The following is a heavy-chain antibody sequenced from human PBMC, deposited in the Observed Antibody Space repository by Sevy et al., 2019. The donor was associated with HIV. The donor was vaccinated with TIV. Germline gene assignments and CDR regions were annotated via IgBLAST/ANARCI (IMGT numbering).Heavy chain of an antibody. CDR1: GFTFSSNW. Sequence: GGSLRLSCATSGFTFSSNWMTWVRQAPGKGLEWVANVKQDMSEKYYADSVKGRFTISRDNAKNSLYLEMKSLRAEDTAVYYCARAQQITMLVVIGGLYFDFWGQGTLVTVSS. CDR2: VKQDMSEK. J-gene: IGHJ4*02. V-gene: IGHV3-7*01. CDR3: ARAQQITMLVVIGGLYFDF. D-gene: IGHD3-22*01.